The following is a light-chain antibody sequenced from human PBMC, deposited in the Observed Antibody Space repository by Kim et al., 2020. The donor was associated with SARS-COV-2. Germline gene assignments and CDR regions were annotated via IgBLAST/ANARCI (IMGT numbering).Light chain of an antibody. Sequence: SYELTQPASVSVAPGQTARITCGGDNIGDYRVHWYQQKPGQAPLLVIYYDTDRPSGIPERFSGTNSGTTVTLTISSVEAGDEADYYCQVWHTGDDRVVFGGGTQLTVL. CDR2: YDT. CDR3: QVWHTGDDRVV. CDR1: NIGDYR. J-gene: IGLJ2*01. V-gene: IGLV3-21*01.